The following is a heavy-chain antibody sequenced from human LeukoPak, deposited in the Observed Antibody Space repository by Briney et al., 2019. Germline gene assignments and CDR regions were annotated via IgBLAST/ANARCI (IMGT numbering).Heavy chain of an antibody. D-gene: IGHD1-26*01. V-gene: IGHV1-69*13. Sequence: SVKVSCKASGGTSSSYAISWVRQAPGQGLEWMGGIIPIFGTANYAQKFQGRVTITADESTSTAYMELSSLRSEDTAVYYCARTTRSGSYFFSAADFFDYWGQGTLVTVSS. J-gene: IGHJ4*02. CDR3: ARTTRSGSYFFSAADFFDY. CDR2: IIPIFGTA. CDR1: GGTSSSYA.